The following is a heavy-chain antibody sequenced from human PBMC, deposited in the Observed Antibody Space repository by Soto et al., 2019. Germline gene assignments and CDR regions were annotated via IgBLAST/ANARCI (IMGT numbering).Heavy chain of an antibody. Sequence: PSETLSLTCTVSGGSISSYYWSWIRQPPGKGLEWIGYIYYSGSTNYNPSLRSRVTISVDTSKNQFSLKLSSVTAADTAVYYCARGRPFDYPGQGTQVTVSS. CDR3: ARGRPFDY. V-gene: IGHV4-59*01. CDR2: IYYSGST. CDR1: GGSISSYY. J-gene: IGHJ4*02.